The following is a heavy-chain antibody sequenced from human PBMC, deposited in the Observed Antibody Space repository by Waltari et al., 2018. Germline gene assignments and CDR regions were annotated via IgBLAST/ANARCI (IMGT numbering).Heavy chain of an antibody. CDR1: GGSFSGYY. CDR3: ALTNGWYFDY. D-gene: IGHD2-8*01. V-gene: IGHV4-34*01. J-gene: IGHJ4*02. CDR2: INHSGST. Sequence: QVQLQQWGAGLLKPSETLSLTCAVYGGSFSGYYWSWIRQPPGKGLEWSGEINHSGSTNYNPSLKSRVTISVDTSKNQFSLKLSSVTAADTAVYYCALTNGWYFDYWGQGTLVTVFS.